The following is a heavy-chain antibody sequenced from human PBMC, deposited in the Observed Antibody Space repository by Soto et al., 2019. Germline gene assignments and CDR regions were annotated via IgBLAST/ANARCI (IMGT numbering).Heavy chain of an antibody. Sequence: SGPTLVNPTQTLTLTCTFSGFSLSTSGMCVSWIRQPPGKALEWLALIDWNDDKRYSPSLKSRLTITKDTSKNQVVLTMTNMDPVDTATYYCAQYSSSWHRVDYWGQGTLVTVSS. V-gene: IGHV2-5*08. CDR3: AQYSSSWHRVDY. CDR1: GFSLSTSGMC. D-gene: IGHD6-13*01. J-gene: IGHJ4*02. CDR2: IDWNDDK.